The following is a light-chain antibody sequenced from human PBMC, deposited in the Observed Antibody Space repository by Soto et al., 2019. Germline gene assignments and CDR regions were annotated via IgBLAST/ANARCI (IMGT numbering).Light chain of an antibody. CDR1: SSDVGGYNY. J-gene: IGLJ1*01. Sequence: QSALTQPASVSGSPGQSITISCTGTSSDVGGYNYVSWYQQHPGKAPKLMIYEVSNRPSGVSNRFSGSKSGNTASLTISGRQDEDEADYYCSSYTSSSPYVFGAGTKVTVL. V-gene: IGLV2-14*01. CDR3: SSYTSSSPYV. CDR2: EVS.